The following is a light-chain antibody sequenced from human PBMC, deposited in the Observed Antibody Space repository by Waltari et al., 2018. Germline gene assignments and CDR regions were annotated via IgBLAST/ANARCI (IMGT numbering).Light chain of an antibody. CDR1: QTIRTTY. J-gene: IGKJ4*01. V-gene: IGKV3-20*01. Sequence: EVVLTPSPGTLSLSPGEGATLSCRTSQTIRTTYLAWYQQKPGQAPTLLISGTFSRATGIPDRFTGSGSGTDFSLTISSLEPEDFATYYCQQYDISPLTFGGGTKVEIK. CDR2: GTF. CDR3: QQYDISPLT.